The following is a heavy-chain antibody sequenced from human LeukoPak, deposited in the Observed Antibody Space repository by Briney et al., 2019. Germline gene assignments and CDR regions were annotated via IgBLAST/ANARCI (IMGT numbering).Heavy chain of an antibody. J-gene: IGHJ4*02. CDR2: ISYDGSNK. Sequence: PGRSLRLSCAASGFTFSSYGMHWVRQAPGKGLEWVAVISYDGSNKYYADSVKGRFTISRDNSKNTLYLQMNSLRAEDTAVYYCAKVLNPAGQGYCSGGSCYPPDYWGQGTLVTVSS. CDR1: GFTFSSYG. CDR3: AKVLNPAGQGYCSGGSCYPPDY. V-gene: IGHV3-30*18. D-gene: IGHD2-15*01.